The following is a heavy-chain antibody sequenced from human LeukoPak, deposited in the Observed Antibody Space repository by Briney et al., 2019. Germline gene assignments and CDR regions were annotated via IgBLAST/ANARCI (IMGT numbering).Heavy chain of an antibody. V-gene: IGHV3-23*01. CDR2: ISGSGGTT. J-gene: IGHJ4*02. CDR3: AKDGRAIDY. CDR1: GFTFSSHS. Sequence: GGSLRLSCAASGFTFSSHSMSWVRQAPGKGLEWVSVISGSGGTTYYADSVKGRFTISRDNSKNTLYLQMGSLRAEDTAVYHCAKDGRAIDYWGQGTLVTVSS.